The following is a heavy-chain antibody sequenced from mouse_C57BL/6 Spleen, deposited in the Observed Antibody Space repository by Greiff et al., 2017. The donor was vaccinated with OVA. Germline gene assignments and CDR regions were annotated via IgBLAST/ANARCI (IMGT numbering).Heavy chain of an antibody. CDR1: GYSITSGYY. CDR3: AREYYGRRGFDY. V-gene: IGHV3-6*01. J-gene: IGHJ2*01. D-gene: IGHD1-1*01. Sequence: ESGPGLVKPSQSLSLTCSVTGYSITSGYYWNWIRQFPGNKLEWMGYISYDGSNNYNPSLNNRIAITRDTSKNQFFLKLNSVTTEDTATYYCAREYYGRRGFDYWGQGTTLTVSS. CDR2: ISYDGSN.